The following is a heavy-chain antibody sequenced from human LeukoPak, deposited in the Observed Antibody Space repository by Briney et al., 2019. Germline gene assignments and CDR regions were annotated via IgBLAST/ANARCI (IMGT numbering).Heavy chain of an antibody. CDR2: ISYDGSNK. D-gene: IGHD3-9*01. CDR1: GFTFISYA. CDR3: ARSYYDILTGYSYYYGMDV. V-gene: IGHV3-30-3*01. Sequence: PGRSLRLSSAAPGFTFISYALHSVRQAPGKGLEWVAVISYDGSNKYYADSVKGRFTISRDNSTNTLYLQMNSLRAEDTAVYYCARSYYDILTGYSYYYGMDVWGRGTTVTVSS. J-gene: IGHJ6*02.